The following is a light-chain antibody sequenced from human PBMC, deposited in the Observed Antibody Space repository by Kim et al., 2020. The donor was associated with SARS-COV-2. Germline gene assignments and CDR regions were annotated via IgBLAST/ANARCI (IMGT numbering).Light chain of an antibody. CDR3: NSRDSNDNVV. Sequence: ALGQTVRVKCQGERLKSYYATWDQQKPGQAPILVIYGKNNRPPGIPDRFSGSSSGNTASLTNTGTQAGDEADYYCNSRDSNDNVVFGGGTQLTVL. J-gene: IGLJ2*01. CDR1: RLKSYY. V-gene: IGLV3-19*01. CDR2: GKN.